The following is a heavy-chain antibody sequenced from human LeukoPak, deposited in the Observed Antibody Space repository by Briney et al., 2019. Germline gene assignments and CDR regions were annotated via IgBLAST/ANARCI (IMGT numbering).Heavy chain of an antibody. D-gene: IGHD1-26*01. CDR1: GFTFSGKW. J-gene: IGHJ5*02. Sequence: PGGSLRLSCAASGFTFSGKWMHWVRHAPGKGLVWVSRIKGDGSSTTYADSVKGRFTISRDNAKNTLHLQMDSLRAEDTAVYYCAKASGSYYLWHWFDPWGQGTLVTVSS. CDR2: IKGDGSST. CDR3: AKASGSYYLWHWFDP. V-gene: IGHV3-74*03.